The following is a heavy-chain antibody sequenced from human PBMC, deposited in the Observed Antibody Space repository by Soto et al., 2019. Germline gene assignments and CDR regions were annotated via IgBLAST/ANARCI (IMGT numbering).Heavy chain of an antibody. V-gene: IGHV4-34*01. Sequence: PSETLSLTCAVSGGCFSGYYWSWIRQPPGKGLEWIGEINHSGSTNYNPSLKSRVTISVDTSKSQFSLKLSSVTAADTAVYYCARVNFNYYDSSGYYRRHYYYYYGMDVWGQGTTVTVSS. CDR3: ARVNFNYYDSSGYYRRHYYYYYGMDV. CDR1: GGCFSGYY. J-gene: IGHJ6*02. D-gene: IGHD3-22*01. CDR2: INHSGST.